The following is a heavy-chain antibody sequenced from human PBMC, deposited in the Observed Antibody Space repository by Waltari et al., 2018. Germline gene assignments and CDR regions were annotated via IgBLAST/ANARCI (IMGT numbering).Heavy chain of an antibody. CDR2: INHSGST. D-gene: IGHD3-10*01. CDR3: ARALDYYGSGSSH. CDR1: GGSFSGYY. J-gene: IGHJ4*02. V-gene: IGHV4-34*01. Sequence: QVQLQQWGAGLLKPSETLSLTCAVYGGSFSGYYWSWIRQPPGKGLEWIGEINHSGSTNYNPSLKSRVTISVDTSKNQFSLKLSSVTAADTAVYYCARALDYYGSGSSHWGQGTLVTVSS.